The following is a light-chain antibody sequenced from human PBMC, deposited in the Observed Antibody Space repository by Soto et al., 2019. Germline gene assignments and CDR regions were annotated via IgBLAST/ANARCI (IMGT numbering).Light chain of an antibody. CDR2: AAS. Sequence: DIQLTQSPSFLSASVGDRVTITCRASQGISSFLAWYQQKPGQAPKLLIYAASTLQSGVPSRFSGSGSGTEFTLTVSSLQPEDFATYFCQQLKSYPLTFGGGTKVEI. CDR3: QQLKSYPLT. CDR1: QGISSF. J-gene: IGKJ4*02. V-gene: IGKV1-9*01.